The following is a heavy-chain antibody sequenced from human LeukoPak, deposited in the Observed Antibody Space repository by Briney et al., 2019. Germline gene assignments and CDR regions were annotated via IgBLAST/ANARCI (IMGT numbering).Heavy chain of an antibody. Sequence: ASVKVSCKASGYIHWVRQAPGQGLEWMGWINPNNGATNYAQKFQGRITMTRDTSITTAYMELSSLRSDDTAIYYCARDVVVVVGASRSNFYFYMDVWGKGTTVTVSS. CDR2: INPNNGAT. CDR1: GY. J-gene: IGHJ6*03. CDR3: ARDVVVVVGASRSNFYFYMDV. V-gene: IGHV1-2*02. D-gene: IGHD2-15*01.